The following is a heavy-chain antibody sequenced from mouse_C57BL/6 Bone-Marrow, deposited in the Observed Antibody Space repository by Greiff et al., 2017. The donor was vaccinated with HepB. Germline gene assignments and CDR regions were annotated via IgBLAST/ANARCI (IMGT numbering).Heavy chain of an antibody. CDR3: ARYPDYGSSRGYAMDY. V-gene: IGHV14-3*01. Sequence: VQLQQSVAELVRPGATVKLSCTASGFNIKNTYMHWVKQRPEQGLEWIGRIDPANGNTKYAPKFQGKATITADTSSNTAYLQLSSLTSEDTAIYYCARYPDYGSSRGYAMDYWGQGTSVTVSS. D-gene: IGHD1-1*01. J-gene: IGHJ4*01. CDR1: GFNIKNTY. CDR2: IDPANGNT.